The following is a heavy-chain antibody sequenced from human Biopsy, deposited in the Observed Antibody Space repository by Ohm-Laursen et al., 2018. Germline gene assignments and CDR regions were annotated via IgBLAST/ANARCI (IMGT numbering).Heavy chain of an antibody. J-gene: IGHJ4*02. CDR1: GGTFTNYA. CDR3: ARDALGGGSYRFFY. CDR2: IIPIFGTA. Sequence: ASVKVSCNASGGTFTNYATSWVRQAPGQGLEWMGGIIPIFGTANYAQKFQGRVTNTAVESTGTAYMELSSLRSEDTAVYYCARDALGGGSYRFFYWGQGALVPLSS. D-gene: IGHD1-26*01. V-gene: IGHV1-69*13.